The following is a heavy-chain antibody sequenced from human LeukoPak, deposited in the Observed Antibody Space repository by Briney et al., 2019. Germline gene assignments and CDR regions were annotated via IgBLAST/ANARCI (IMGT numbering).Heavy chain of an antibody. CDR2: IYYSGST. D-gene: IGHD6-13*01. Sequence: SETLSLTCTVSGGSISSSSYYWGWIRQPPGKGLEWIGSIYYSGSTYYNPSLKSRVTISVDTSKNQFSLKLSSVTAADTAVYYCAAPIQYSSSWNWFDPWGQGTLVTVSS. V-gene: IGHV4-39*07. J-gene: IGHJ5*02. CDR1: GGSISSSSYY. CDR3: AAPIQYSSSWNWFDP.